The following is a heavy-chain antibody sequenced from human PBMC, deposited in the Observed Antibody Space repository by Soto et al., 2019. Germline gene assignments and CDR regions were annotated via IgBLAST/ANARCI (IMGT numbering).Heavy chain of an antibody. J-gene: IGHJ4*02. Sequence: ASVKVSCKASGYTFTSYGISWVRQAPGQGLEWMGWISAYNGNTNYAQELQGRVTMTTDTSTSTAYMELRSLRSDDTAVYYCARVRRYSSSWYGDPLQPTDYWGQGTLVTVSS. V-gene: IGHV1-18*01. CDR1: GYTFTSYG. CDR3: ARVRRYSSSWYGDPLQPTDY. D-gene: IGHD6-13*01. CDR2: ISAYNGNT.